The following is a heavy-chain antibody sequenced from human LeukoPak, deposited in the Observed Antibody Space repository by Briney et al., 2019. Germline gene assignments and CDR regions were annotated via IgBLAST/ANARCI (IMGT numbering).Heavy chain of an antibody. J-gene: IGHJ4*02. CDR2: MNPNSGNT. V-gene: IGHV1-8*02. CDR3: ARDVGGFYGASSGFDY. CDR1: GYTFTSYD. Sequence: ASVKVSCKASGYTFTSYDINWVRQATGQGLEWMGWMNPNSGNTGYAQKLQGRVTMTTDTSTSTAYMELRSLRSDDTAVYYCARDVGGFYGASSGFDYWGQGTLVTVSS. D-gene: IGHD4-17*01.